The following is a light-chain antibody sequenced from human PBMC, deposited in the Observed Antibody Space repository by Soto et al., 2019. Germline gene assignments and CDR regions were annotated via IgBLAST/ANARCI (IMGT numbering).Light chain of an antibody. V-gene: IGKV3-20*01. Sequence: PGERATLSCRASQSVPNAFIGWYQQKPGQAPRLLMYGTSGRATGIPDRFSGSGSETDFTLTISRLEPEDFAVYYCQQYVVSPTTFDQGTKVEIK. J-gene: IGKJ1*01. CDR2: GTS. CDR3: QQYVVSPTT. CDR1: QSVPNAF.